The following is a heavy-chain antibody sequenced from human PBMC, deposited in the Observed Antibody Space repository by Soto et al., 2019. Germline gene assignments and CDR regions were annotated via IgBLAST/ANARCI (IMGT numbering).Heavy chain of an antibody. Sequence: GALVKVSCKASGGTFSSYAISWVRQAPGQGLEWMGGIIPIFGTANYAQKFQGRVTITADESTSTAYMELSSLRSEDTAVYYCARDRSSSSPRYVAFDIWGQGTMVTVSS. V-gene: IGHV1-69*13. D-gene: IGHD6-6*01. CDR1: GGTFSSYA. CDR2: IIPIFGTA. J-gene: IGHJ3*02. CDR3: ARDRSSSSPRYVAFDI.